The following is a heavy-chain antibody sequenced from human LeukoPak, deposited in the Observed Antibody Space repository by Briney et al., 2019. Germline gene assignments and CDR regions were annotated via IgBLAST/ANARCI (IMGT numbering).Heavy chain of an antibody. D-gene: IGHD2-15*01. CDR2: ISAYNGNT. J-gene: IGHJ5*02. CDR1: GYTFTSYG. Sequence: GASVKVSCKASGYTFTSYGISWVRQAPGHGLEWMGWISAYNGNTNYAQKLQGRVTMTTDTSTSTAYMELRSLRSDDTAVYYCAREGRDCSGGSCYSGNWFDPWGQGTLVTVSS. CDR3: AREGRDCSGGSCYSGNWFDP. V-gene: IGHV1-18*01.